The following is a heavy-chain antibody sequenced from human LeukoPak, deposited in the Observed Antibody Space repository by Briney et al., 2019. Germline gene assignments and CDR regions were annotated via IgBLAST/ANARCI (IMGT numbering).Heavy chain of an antibody. J-gene: IGHJ6*02. CDR3: AREADGEGDYYYYGMDV. CDR1: GDSVSSNSAA. V-gene: IGHV6-1*01. Sequence: SQTLSLTFAISGDSVSSNSAAWNWIRQSPSRGLEWLGRTYYRSKWYNDYAVSVKSRITINPDTSKNQFSLQLNSVTPEDTAVYYCAREADGEGDYYYYGMDVWGQGTTVTVSS. CDR2: TYYRSKWYN. D-gene: IGHD4-17*01.